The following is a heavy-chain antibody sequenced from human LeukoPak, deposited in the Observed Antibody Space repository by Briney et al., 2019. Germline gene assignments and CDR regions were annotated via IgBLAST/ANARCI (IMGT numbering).Heavy chain of an antibody. CDR3: AREERTIFGVVIAYFDY. CDR2: ISAYNGNT. V-gene: IGHV1-18*01. CDR1: GYTFTSYG. D-gene: IGHD3-3*01. Sequence: ASVKVSCKASGYTFTSYGISWVRQAPGQGLEWMGWISAYNGNTNYAQKLQGRVTMTTDTSTSTAYMELRSLRSDDTAVYYCAREERTIFGVVIAYFDYWGQGTLVTVSS. J-gene: IGHJ4*02.